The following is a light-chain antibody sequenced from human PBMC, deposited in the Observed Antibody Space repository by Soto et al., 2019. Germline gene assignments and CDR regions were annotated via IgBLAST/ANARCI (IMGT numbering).Light chain of an antibody. CDR3: QQYGSSPTT. CDR1: QSVSSSY. CDR2: GAS. J-gene: IGKJ1*01. V-gene: IGKV3-20*01. Sequence: EIVLTQSPGTLSLSPGERATLSCRASQSVSSSYLAWYQQKPGQAPRRLIFGASFSATGIPDRFSGSGSGTDFTLTISRLEPEDFAVYYCQQYGSSPTTFGQGTKVDI.